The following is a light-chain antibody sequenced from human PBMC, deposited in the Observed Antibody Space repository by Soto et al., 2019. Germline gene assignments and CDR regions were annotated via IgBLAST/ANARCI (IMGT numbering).Light chain of an antibody. CDR1: SSDVGGYNY. Sequence: QSALTQPASVSGSPGQSITISCTGTSSDVGGYNYVSWYQQHPGKAPKLMIYEVSNRPSGVSNRFSGSKSGNTASLTISGLQAGGRADFLRRSINRSNTRGVFGTGTKVTVL. CDR3: RSINRSNTRGV. J-gene: IGLJ1*01. CDR2: EVS. V-gene: IGLV2-14*01.